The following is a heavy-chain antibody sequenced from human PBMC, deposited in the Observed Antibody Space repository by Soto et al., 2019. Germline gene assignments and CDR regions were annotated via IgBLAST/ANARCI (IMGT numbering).Heavy chain of an antibody. V-gene: IGHV1-3*01. CDR1: GYSFTSYA. Sequence: QVQLEQSGAEVKQPGASVKVSCKASGYSFTSYAIHWVRQAPGQSLEWMGWINGGNGNTKYSQNFQGRVTITRDTSATTDYMELSSLRSEDTAVYYCARRATLPDYWGQGTLVTVSS. CDR3: ARRATLPDY. CDR2: INGGNGNT. J-gene: IGHJ4*02.